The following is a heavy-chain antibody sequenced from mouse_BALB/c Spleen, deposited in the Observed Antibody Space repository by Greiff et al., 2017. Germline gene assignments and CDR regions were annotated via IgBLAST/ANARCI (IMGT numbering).Heavy chain of an antibody. CDR2: IDPANGNT. Sequence: EVQLQQSGAELVKPGASVKLSCTASGFNIKDTYMHWVKQSPEQGLEWIGRIDPANGNTKYDPKFQGKATITADTSSNTAYLQLSSLTSEDTAVYYCARDYRGYYYAMDYWGQGTSVTVSS. CDR3: ARDYRGYYYAMDY. CDR1: GFNIKDTY. J-gene: IGHJ4*01. V-gene: IGHV14-3*02. D-gene: IGHD2-14*01.